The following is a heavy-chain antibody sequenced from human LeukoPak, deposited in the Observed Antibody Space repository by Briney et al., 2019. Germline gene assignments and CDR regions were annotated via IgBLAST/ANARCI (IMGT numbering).Heavy chain of an antibody. CDR3: ARDPAYRGGDCYSVYQDAFDI. CDR1: GFSLSNSN. V-gene: IGHV3-48*04. CDR2: ISSSSSTI. J-gene: IGHJ3*02. D-gene: IGHD2-21*02. Sequence: GGSLRLSCAASGFSLSNSNMNWVRHAPGKGLEGVSFISSSSSTIYYADSVRGPLTISRDNAKNSLYLQINSLRTEDTAVYYCARDPAYRGGDCYSVYQDAFDIWGQGTRVTVSS.